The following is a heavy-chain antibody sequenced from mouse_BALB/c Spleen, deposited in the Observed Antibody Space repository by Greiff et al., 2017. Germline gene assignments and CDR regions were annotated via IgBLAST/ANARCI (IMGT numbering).Heavy chain of an antibody. D-gene: IGHD1-1*01. J-gene: IGHJ4*01. CDR2: INPGSGGT. CDR3: ASPYEDAMDY. CDR1: GYAFTNYL. V-gene: IGHV1-54*01. Sequence: VQRVESGAELVRPGTSVKVSCKASGYAFTNYLIEWVKQRPGQGLEWIGVINPGSGGTNYNEKFKGKATLTADKSSSTAYMQLSSLTSDDSAVYFCASPYEDAMDYWGQGTSVTVSS.